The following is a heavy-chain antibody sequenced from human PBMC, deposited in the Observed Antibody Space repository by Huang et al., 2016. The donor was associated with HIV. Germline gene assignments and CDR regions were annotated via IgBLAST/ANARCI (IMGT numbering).Heavy chain of an antibody. V-gene: IGHV5-51*01. Sequence: VPLVQSGAEVKKPGESLKISCKGSGYSFSSYWIAWVRQMPGKGLEWRGIIFPDDSGTTYSPSFEGQVTISAGESIGTAYLQWSSLKASDTAMYYCARRFSSSSGYFDYWGQGSLVTVSS. D-gene: IGHD6-6*01. CDR1: GYSFSSYW. CDR2: IFPDDSGT. CDR3: ARRFSSSSGYFDY. J-gene: IGHJ4*02.